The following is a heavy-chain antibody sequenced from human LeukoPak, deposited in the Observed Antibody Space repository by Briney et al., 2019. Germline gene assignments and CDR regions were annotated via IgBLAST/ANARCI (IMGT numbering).Heavy chain of an antibody. V-gene: IGHV1-8*01. CDR3: ARVGSRIAARLVYYYYGMDV. D-gene: IGHD6-13*01. CDR2: MNPNSGNT. J-gene: IGHJ6*02. CDR1: GYTFTSYD. Sequence: ASVKVSCKASGYTFTSYDINWVRQATGQGLEWMGWMNPNSGNTGYAQKFQGRVTMTRNTSISTAYMELSSLRSEDTAVYYCARVGSRIAARLVYYYYGMDVWGQGTTVTVSS.